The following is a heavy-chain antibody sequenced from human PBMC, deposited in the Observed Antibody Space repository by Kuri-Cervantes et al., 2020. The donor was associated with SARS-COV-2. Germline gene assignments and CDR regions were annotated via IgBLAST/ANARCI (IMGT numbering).Heavy chain of an antibody. CDR3: ARQGYCSSTSCYTTPPDY. D-gene: IGHD2-2*02. CDR2: ISGSGGST. V-gene: IGHV3-23*01. J-gene: IGHJ4*02. Sequence: GESLKISCAASGFTFSGYWMTWVRQAPGKGLEWVSAISGSGGSTYYADSVKGRFTISRDNSKNTLYLQMNSLRAEDTAVYYCARQGYCSSTSCYTTPPDYWGQGTLVTVSS. CDR1: GFTFSGYW.